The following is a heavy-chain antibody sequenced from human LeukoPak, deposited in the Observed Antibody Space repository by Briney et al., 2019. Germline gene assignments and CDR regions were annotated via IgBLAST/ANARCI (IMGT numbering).Heavy chain of an antibody. D-gene: IGHD2-2*01. Sequence: GGSLRLSCAASGFTFSSYAMHWVRQAPGKGLEWVAVISYDGSNKYYADSVKGRFTISRDNSKNTLYLQMNSLRAEDTAVYYCAREGRREYQLLHWGQGTLVTASS. CDR1: GFTFSSYA. CDR3: AREGRREYQLLH. J-gene: IGHJ4*02. V-gene: IGHV3-30-3*01. CDR2: ISYDGSNK.